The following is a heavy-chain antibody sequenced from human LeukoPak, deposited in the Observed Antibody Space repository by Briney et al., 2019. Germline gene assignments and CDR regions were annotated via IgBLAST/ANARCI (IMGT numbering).Heavy chain of an antibody. CDR2: IYYSGST. CDR1: GGSISSHY. CDR3: ARGGYYMDV. J-gene: IGHJ6*03. D-gene: IGHD3-10*01. Sequence: SETLPLTCTVPGGSISSHYWSWIRQPPGKGLEWIGYIYYSGSTNYNPSLKSRVTISVDTSKNQFSLKLSSVTAADTAVYYCARGGYYMDVWGKGTTVTVSS. V-gene: IGHV4-59*11.